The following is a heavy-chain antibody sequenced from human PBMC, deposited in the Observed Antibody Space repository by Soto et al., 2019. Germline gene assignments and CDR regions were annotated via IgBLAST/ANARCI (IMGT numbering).Heavy chain of an antibody. V-gene: IGHV5-51*01. CDR1: GYSFTSYW. Sequence: GESLKISCKGSGYSFTSYWIGWVRQMPGKGLEWMGIIYPGDSDTRYSPSFQGQVTTSADKSISTAYLQWSSLKASDTAMYYCARLAARVWYSSSWYDYWGQGTLVTVSS. D-gene: IGHD6-13*01. CDR3: ARLAARVWYSSSWYDY. CDR2: IYPGDSDT. J-gene: IGHJ4*02.